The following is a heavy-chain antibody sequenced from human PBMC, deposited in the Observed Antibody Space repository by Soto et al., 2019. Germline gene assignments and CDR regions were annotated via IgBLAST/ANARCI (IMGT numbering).Heavy chain of an antibody. D-gene: IGHD2-2*01. CDR3: AEAMSSYCISTSCIEAAFLDY. V-gene: IGHV1-69*13. Sequence: GASVKVSCKASGGTFSSYAISWVRQAPGQGLEWMGGIIPIFGTANYAQKFPGRVTITADESTSTAYMELSSLRSEDAAVYYCAEAMSSYCISTSCIEAAFLDYWGQGTLVTVSS. CDR2: IIPIFGTA. CDR1: GGTFSSYA. J-gene: IGHJ4*02.